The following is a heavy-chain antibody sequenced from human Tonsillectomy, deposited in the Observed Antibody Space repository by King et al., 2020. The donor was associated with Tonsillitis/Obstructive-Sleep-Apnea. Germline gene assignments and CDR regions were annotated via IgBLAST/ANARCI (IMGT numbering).Heavy chain of an antibody. D-gene: IGHD3-22*01. CDR3: ARDHRSGYDY. V-gene: IGHV7-4-1*02. CDR2: INTNTGKP. Sequence: QVQLVESGSVLKKPGASVKVSCKASGYTFTSYAMNWVRQAPGQGLEWMGWINTNTGKPTYAQGFKGRFVFSLGTPVSTAYLQISSLKAEDTAVYYCARDHRSGYDYWGQGTLVTVSS. CDR1: GYTFTSYA. J-gene: IGHJ4*02.